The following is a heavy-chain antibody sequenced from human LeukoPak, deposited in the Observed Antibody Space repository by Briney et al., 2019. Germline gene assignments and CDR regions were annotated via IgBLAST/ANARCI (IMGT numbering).Heavy chain of an antibody. Sequence: ASVKVSCKASGYTFTGYYMHWVRQAPGQGLEWMGWINPNSGGTNYAQKFQGRVTMTRDTSISTAYMELSRLRSDDTAVYYCARDSSSSAFWPQAYDYWGQGTLATVSS. D-gene: IGHD6-6*01. CDR3: ARDSSSSAFWPQAYDY. CDR2: INPNSGGT. V-gene: IGHV1-2*02. CDR1: GYTFTGYY. J-gene: IGHJ4*02.